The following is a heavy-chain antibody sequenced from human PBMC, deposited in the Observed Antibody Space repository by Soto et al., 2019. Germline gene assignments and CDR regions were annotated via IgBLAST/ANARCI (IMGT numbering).Heavy chain of an antibody. V-gene: IGHV3-23*01. CDR3: AKDGRYSGYEFDY. J-gene: IGHJ4*02. CDR1: GFTFSTYA. CDR2: ISASGGST. Sequence: GGSLRLSCAASGFTFSTYAMTWVRQAPGKGLECVSVISASGGSTYYADSVKGRFTISRDNSKNTLYLQMNSLRAEDTAVYYCAKDGRYSGYEFDYWGQGTLVTVSS. D-gene: IGHD5-12*01.